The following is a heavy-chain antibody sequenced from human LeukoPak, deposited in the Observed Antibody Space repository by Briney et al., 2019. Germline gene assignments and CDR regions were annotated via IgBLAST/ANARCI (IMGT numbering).Heavy chain of an antibody. Sequence: SETLFLTCTVSGGSISSSSYYWGWIRQPPGKGLEWIGSIYYSGSTYYNPSLKSRVTISVDTSKNQFSLKLSSVTAADTAVYYCARRIRYYYGSGSQGFDYWGQGTLVTVSS. CDR1: GGSISSSSYY. D-gene: IGHD3-10*01. CDR3: ARRIRYYYGSGSQGFDY. J-gene: IGHJ4*02. CDR2: IYYSGST. V-gene: IGHV4-39*01.